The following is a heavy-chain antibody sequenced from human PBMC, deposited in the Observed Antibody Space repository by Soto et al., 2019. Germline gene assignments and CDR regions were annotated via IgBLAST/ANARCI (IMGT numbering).Heavy chain of an antibody. V-gene: IGHV4-59*01. D-gene: IGHD3-10*01. CDR2: IYYSGST. CDR3: PRGVILVPAGARDYCYCGIDV. CDR1: GGSISSYY. Sequence: SETLSLTCTVSGGSISSYYWSWIRQPPGKGLEWIGYIYYSGSTNYNPSLKSRVTISVDTSKNQFSLKLSSVTAADTAVYYCPRGVILVPAGARDYCYCGIDVWGQLTTV. J-gene: IGHJ6*02.